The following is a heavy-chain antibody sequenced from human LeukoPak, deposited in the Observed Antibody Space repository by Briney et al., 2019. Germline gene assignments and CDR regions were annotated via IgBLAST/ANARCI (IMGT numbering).Heavy chain of an antibody. CDR3: AKGYVWGSYRYPNFDY. V-gene: IGHV3-23*01. J-gene: IGHJ4*02. CDR2: ISGSGGST. D-gene: IGHD3-16*02. CDR1: GFAFSSYA. Sequence: PGGSLRLSCAASGFAFSSYAMSWVRQAPGKGLEWVSAISGSGGSTYYADSVKGRFTISRDNSKKTLYLQMNSLRAEDTAVYYCAKGYVWGSYRYPNFDYWGQGTLVTVSS.